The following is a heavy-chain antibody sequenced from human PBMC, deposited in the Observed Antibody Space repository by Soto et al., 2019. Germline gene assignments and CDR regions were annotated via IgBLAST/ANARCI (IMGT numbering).Heavy chain of an antibody. V-gene: IGHV4-59*01. Sequence: QVQLQESGPGLVKPSETLYLTCTVSGGSISSYYWSWIRQPPGKGLEWIGYIYYSGSTNYNPSLKSRVTIVVDTSKNQFSLKLSSVTAADTAVYYCARGWGEAFDYWGQGTLVTVSS. D-gene: IGHD3-16*01. CDR2: IYYSGST. CDR3: ARGWGEAFDY. J-gene: IGHJ4*02. CDR1: GGSISSYY.